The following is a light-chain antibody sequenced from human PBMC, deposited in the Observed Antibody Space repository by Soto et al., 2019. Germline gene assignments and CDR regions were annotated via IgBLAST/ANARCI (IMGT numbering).Light chain of an antibody. Sequence: EIVLTQSPGTLSLSPGERATLSCRASQSVSSSYLVWYQQRPGQPPRLLIYGTSNRAAGIPDRFTGTGSGTDFTLSIYSLLPEFSAVSYCQQDGSSALTLCGGTRV. CDR1: QSVSSSY. J-gene: IGKJ4*01. V-gene: IGKV3-20*01. CDR3: QQDGSSALT. CDR2: GTS.